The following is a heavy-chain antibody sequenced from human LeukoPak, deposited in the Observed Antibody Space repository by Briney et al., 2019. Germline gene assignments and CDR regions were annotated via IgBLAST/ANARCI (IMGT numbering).Heavy chain of an antibody. CDR3: ARGPKGYYGMDV. Sequence: PGGSLGRACAASGFTCSDYYMSWIRQAPGKGLEWVSSITSSSSYTNYADSVKGRFTISRDNAKNSLYLQMNSLRAEDTAVYYCARGPKGYYGMDVWGQGTTVTVSS. J-gene: IGHJ6*02. CDR2: ITSSSSYT. CDR1: GFTCSDYY. V-gene: IGHV3-11*05.